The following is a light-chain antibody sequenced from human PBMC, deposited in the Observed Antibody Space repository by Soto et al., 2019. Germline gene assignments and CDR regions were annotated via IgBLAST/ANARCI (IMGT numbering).Light chain of an antibody. Sequence: EIVLTQAPGTLSLSPGERATLSCRASQSVSYYLAWYQQKPGQAPRLLIYDASSRATGVPDRFSGSGSGTDFTLTISRLEPEDFAVYYCQQYGSSGTCGQGTKVAIK. CDR2: DAS. J-gene: IGKJ1*01. CDR1: QSVSYY. CDR3: QQYGSSGT. V-gene: IGKV3-20*01.